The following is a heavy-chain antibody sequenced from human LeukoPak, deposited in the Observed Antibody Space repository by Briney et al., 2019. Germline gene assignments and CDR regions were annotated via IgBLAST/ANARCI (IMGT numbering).Heavy chain of an antibody. D-gene: IGHD6-19*01. Sequence: PSETLSLTCTVSGGSISSYYWSWIRQPAGKGLEWIGRIYTSGSTNYNPSLKSRVTISVDTSKNQFSLKLSSVTAADTAVYYCARTDRKYSSGWYLDYWGQGTLVTVSS. V-gene: IGHV4-4*07. J-gene: IGHJ4*02. CDR1: GGSISSYY. CDR3: ARTDRKYSSGWYLDY. CDR2: IYTSGST.